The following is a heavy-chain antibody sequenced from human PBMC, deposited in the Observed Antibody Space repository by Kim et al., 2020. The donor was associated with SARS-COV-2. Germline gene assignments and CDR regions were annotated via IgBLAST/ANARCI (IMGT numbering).Heavy chain of an antibody. CDR1: GFTFSSYA. CDR2: ISGSGGST. J-gene: IGHJ6*02. V-gene: IGHV3-23*01. CDR3: AKTIWFGELLRHGMDV. D-gene: IGHD3-10*01. Sequence: GGSLRLSCAASGFTFSSYAMSWVRQAPGKGLEWVSAISGSGGSTYYADSVKGRFTFSRDNSKNTLYLQMNSLRAEDTAVYYCAKTIWFGELLRHGMDVWGQGTTVTVSS.